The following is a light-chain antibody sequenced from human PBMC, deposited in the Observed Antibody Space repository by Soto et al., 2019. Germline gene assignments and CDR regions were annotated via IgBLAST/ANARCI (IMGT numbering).Light chain of an antibody. J-gene: IGLJ3*02. V-gene: IGLV8-61*01. CDR3: VLYMGSGILWV. CDR2: STN. Sequence: QAVVTQEPSFSVSPGGTVTLTCGLSSGSVSTSYYPSWYQQTPGQAPRTLIYSTNTRSSGVPDRFSGSILGNKAALTITGAQADDESDYYCVLYMGSGILWVFGGGTKVTVL. CDR1: SGSVSTSYY.